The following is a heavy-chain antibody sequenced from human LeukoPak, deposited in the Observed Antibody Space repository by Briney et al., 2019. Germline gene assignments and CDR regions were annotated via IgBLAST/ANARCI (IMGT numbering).Heavy chain of an antibody. Sequence: SETLSLTCTVSGYSISSGYYWGWIRRSPEKGLEWIGRIYHSGATYYNPSLKSRVTISVDTSKNKFSLKVTSVTAADTAVYYCARDLGMAGIAPVDYWGQGTLVTVSS. CDR1: GYSISSGYY. D-gene: IGHD6-19*01. V-gene: IGHV4-38-2*02. CDR3: ARDLGMAGIAPVDY. J-gene: IGHJ4*02. CDR2: IYHSGAT.